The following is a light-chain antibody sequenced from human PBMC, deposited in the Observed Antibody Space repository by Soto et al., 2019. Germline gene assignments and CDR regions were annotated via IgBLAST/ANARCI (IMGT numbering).Light chain of an antibody. CDR1: QSISSW. CDR2: DAS. V-gene: IGKV1-5*01. Sequence: DIQMTQSPSTLSASVGDIFTMTFLASQSISSWLAWYQQKPGKAPKLLIYDASGLETGVPSRFSGSGSGTEFTLTISSLQPDDFATYYCQQYNRYSRTFGQGTKVDIK. CDR3: QQYNRYSRT. J-gene: IGKJ1*01.